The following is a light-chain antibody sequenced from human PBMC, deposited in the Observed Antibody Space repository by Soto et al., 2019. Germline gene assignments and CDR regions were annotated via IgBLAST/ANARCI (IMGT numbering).Light chain of an antibody. V-gene: IGLV2-14*01. J-gene: IGLJ1*01. CDR2: DVS. Sequence: QSVLTQPASVSGSPGQSTTISCTGTSSDVGGYNYVSWYQQHPGKAPKLMIYDVSNRPSGVSNRFSGSKSGNTASLTISGLQAEDEADYYCSSYTSSSTLEGVFGTGTKVTVL. CDR3: SSYTSSSTLEGV. CDR1: SSDVGGYNY.